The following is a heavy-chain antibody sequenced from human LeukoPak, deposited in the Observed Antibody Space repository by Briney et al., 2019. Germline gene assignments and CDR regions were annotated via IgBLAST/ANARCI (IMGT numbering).Heavy chain of an antibody. CDR3: ARGPYSASWYWFDL. D-gene: IGHD1-26*01. V-gene: IGHV3-7*03. CDR1: GFTFSSYW. CDR2: IKQDGSEK. J-gene: IGHJ5*02. Sequence: GGSLRLSCAASGFTFSSYWMSWVRQAPGKGLEWVANIKQDGSEKYYVDSVKGRFTISRDNAKNSLYLQMNSLRADDTAFYYCARGPYSASWYWFDLWGQGTLVTVSS.